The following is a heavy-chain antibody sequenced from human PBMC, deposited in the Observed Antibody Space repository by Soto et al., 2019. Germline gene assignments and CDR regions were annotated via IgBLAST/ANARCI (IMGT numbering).Heavy chain of an antibody. CDR1: GFTFSSYA. CDR3: ARDQDREIRYSRPQYYYYYYGMDV. CDR2: ISYDGSNK. Sequence: QVQLVESGGGVVQPGRSLRLSCAASGFTFSSYAMHWVRQAPGKGLEWVAVISYDGSNKYYADSVKGRFTISRDNSKNTLYLQMNSLRAEDTAVYYCARDQDREIRYSRPQYYYYYYGMDVWGQGTTVTVSS. J-gene: IGHJ6*02. D-gene: IGHD6-13*01. V-gene: IGHV3-30-3*01.